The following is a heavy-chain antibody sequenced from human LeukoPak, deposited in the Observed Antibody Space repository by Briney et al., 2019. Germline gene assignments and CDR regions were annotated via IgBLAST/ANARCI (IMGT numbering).Heavy chain of an antibody. Sequence: SETLSLTCTVSGGSINSGGYYWSWIRQHPGKGLEWIGYISYSGSTYYTPSLKSRVRISVDTSKNQFSLKLNSVTGADTAVYYCARESVYYYDSSGSNAFDFWGQGTLVTVST. CDR2: ISYSGST. CDR3: ARESVYYYDSSGSNAFDF. D-gene: IGHD3-22*01. CDR1: GGSINSGGYY. V-gene: IGHV4-31*03. J-gene: IGHJ4*02.